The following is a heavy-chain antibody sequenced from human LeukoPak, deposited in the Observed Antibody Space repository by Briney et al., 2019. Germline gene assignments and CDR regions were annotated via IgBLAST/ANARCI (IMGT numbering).Heavy chain of an antibody. CDR3: ARDPGHYGSGSSWVDDY. V-gene: IGHV1-69*06. Sequence: ASVKVACKASGGTFSSYAISWVRQAPGQGLEWMGGIIPIFGTANYAQKFQGRVTITADKSTSTAYMELSSLRSEDTAVYYCARDPGHYGSGSSWVDDYWGQGTLVTVSS. D-gene: IGHD3-10*01. CDR2: IIPIFGTA. J-gene: IGHJ4*02. CDR1: GGTFSSYA.